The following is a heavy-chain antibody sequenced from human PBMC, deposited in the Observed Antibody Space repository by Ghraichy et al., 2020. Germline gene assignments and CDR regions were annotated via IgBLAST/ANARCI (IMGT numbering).Heavy chain of an antibody. D-gene: IGHD2-15*01. CDR3: ARGVEDIVVVVAATQHYYYMDV. J-gene: IGHJ6*03. CDR1: GGSFSGYY. V-gene: IGHV4-34*01. CDR2: INHSGST. Sequence: GSLNISCAVYGGSFSGYYWSWIRQPPGKGLEWIGEINHSGSTNYNPSLKSRVTISVDTSKNQFSLKLSSVTAADTAVYYCARGVEDIVVVVAATQHYYYMDVWGKGTTVTVSS.